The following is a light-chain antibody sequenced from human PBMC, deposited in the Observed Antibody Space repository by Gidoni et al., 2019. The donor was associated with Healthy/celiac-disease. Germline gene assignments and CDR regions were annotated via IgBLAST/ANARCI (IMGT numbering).Light chain of an antibody. V-gene: IGLV2-8*01. CDR2: EVS. Sequence: QSALTQPPSASGSPGQSVTISCTGTSRDVGGYNYVSWYQQHPGKAPKLMIYEVSKRPPGVPDRFSGSKSGNTASLTVSGLQAEDEADYYCSSYAGSNTPYVFGTGTKVTVL. CDR1: SRDVGGYNY. J-gene: IGLJ1*01. CDR3: SSYAGSNTPYV.